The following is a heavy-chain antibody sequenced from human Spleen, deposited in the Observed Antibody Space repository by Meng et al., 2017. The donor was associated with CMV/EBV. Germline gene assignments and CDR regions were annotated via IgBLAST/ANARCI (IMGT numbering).Heavy chain of an antibody. V-gene: IGHV4-39*07. Sequence: SETLSLTCTVSGGSISKSSYYWDLVRQPPGKGLEWIGEINHSGSTNYNPSLKSRVTISVDTSKNQFSLTLSSVTAADTAVYYCARGPTYYDFWSGRFDPWGQGTLVTVSS. CDR1: GGSISKSSYY. J-gene: IGHJ5*02. CDR3: ARGPTYYDFWSGRFDP. CDR2: INHSGST. D-gene: IGHD3-3*01.